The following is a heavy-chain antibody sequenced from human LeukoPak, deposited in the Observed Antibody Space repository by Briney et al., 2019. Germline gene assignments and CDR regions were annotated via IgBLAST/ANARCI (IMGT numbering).Heavy chain of an antibody. J-gene: IGHJ5*02. D-gene: IGHD3-10*01. V-gene: IGHV4-59*01. Sequence: SETLSLTCTVSGGSISSYYWSWIRHPPGKGLEWIGYIYYSGSTNYNPPLKSRVTISVDTSKNQFSLKLSSVTAADTAVYYCATTRMVRGVIGTWFDPWGQGTLVTVSS. CDR2: IYYSGST. CDR1: GGSISSYY. CDR3: ATTRMVRGVIGTWFDP.